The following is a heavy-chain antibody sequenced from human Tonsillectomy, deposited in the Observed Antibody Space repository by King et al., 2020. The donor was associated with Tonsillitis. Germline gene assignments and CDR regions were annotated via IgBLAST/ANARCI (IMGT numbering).Heavy chain of an antibody. CDR2: ISYDGSDK. CDR1: GFTFSNYG. Sequence: VQLVESGGGVVQPGRSLRLSCAGSGFTFSNYGMHWVRQAPGKGLEWVALISYDGSDKYYADSVKGRFTISRDNSKNTLYLQMNSPRTEDTAVYYCAKASLETYYDILTGYYTTATNYYSYYDMDVWGQGTTVTVSS. D-gene: IGHD3-9*01. V-gene: IGHV3-30*18. J-gene: IGHJ6*02. CDR3: AKASLETYYDILTGYYTTATNYYSYYDMDV.